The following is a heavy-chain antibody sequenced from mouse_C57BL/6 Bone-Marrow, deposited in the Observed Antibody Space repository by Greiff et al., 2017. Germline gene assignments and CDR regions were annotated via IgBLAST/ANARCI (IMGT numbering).Heavy chain of an antibody. D-gene: IGHD1-1*01. CDR3: ARSDYYGSSYNFDY. CDR1: GYTFTSYW. CDR2: IDPSDSYT. V-gene: IGHV1-69*01. J-gene: IGHJ2*01. Sequence: QVQLQQPGAELVMPGASVKLSCKASGYTFTSYWMHWVKQRPGQGLEWIGEIDPSDSYTNYNQKFKGKSTLTVDKSTSPAYMQLSSLTYEDSAVYYCARSDYYGSSYNFDYWGQGTTLTVSS.